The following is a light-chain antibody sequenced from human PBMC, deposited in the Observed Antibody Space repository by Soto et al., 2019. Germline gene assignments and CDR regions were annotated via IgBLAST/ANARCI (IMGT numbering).Light chain of an antibody. CDR3: QQYGLPPHA. V-gene: IGKV3-20*01. Sequence: ESVLTQSPGTLSLSPGERATLSCRASKSVNNNYLAWYQQRPGQTPRLLVNGVSNMATGSPDRFSGGGSGTDFTLTISSLEHEDVAVYYCQQYGLPPHAFGQGNRVEIK. CDR2: GVS. J-gene: IGKJ2*01. CDR1: KSVNNNY.